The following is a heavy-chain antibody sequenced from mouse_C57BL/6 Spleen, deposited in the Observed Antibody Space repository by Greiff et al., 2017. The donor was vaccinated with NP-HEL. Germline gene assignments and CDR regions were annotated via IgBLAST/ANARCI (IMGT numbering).Heavy chain of an antibody. Sequence: QVQLQQPGAELVMPGASVKLSCKASGYTFTSYWMHWVKQRPGQGLEWIGEIDPSDSYTNYNQKFKGKSTLTVDKSSSTAYMQLSSLTSEDSAVYYCARSYSNSYWYFDVWGTGTTVTVSS. V-gene: IGHV1-69*01. CDR3: ARSYSNSYWYFDV. J-gene: IGHJ1*03. D-gene: IGHD2-5*01. CDR1: GYTFTSYW. CDR2: IDPSDSYT.